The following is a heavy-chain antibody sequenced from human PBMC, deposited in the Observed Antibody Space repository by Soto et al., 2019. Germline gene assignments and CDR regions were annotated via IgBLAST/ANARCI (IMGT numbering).Heavy chain of an antibody. CDR2: ISYDGNNK. J-gene: IGHJ6*02. D-gene: IGHD2-15*01. Sequence: QVQLVESGGGVVQPGRSLRLSCAASGFTFSSYVMYWVRQAPGKGLEWVVVISYDGNNKYYADSVKGRFTISRDNSKNTLYMLMNSLRAEDTAVYYCARAGCDGGSCYTLVGLRYGMDVWGQGTTVTVSS. CDR3: ARAGCDGGSCYTLVGLRYGMDV. CDR1: GFTFSSYV. V-gene: IGHV3-30-3*01.